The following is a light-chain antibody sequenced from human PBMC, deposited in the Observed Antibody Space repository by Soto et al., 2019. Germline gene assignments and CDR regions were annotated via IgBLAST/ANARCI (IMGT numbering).Light chain of an antibody. CDR2: DVN. V-gene: IGLV2-8*01. J-gene: IGLJ2*01. CDR3: SSFTISRNTVI. CDR1: SSDVGAYIF. Sequence: QSVLTQPPSASGSPGQSVTISCTGTSSDVGAYIFVSWYQQHPGKAPKLMVYDVNRRPPGVPDRFFGSKSGNTASLTISGLQAEDEADYYCSSFTISRNTVIFGGGTKVTVL.